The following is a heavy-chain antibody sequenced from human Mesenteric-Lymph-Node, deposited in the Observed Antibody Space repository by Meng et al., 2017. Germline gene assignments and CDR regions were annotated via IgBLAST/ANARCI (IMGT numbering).Heavy chain of an antibody. D-gene: IGHD3-22*01. CDR1: GYTFTNYG. Sequence: QVRLVQSGAEVKKPGASMKVSCKASGYTFTNYGISWVRQAPGQGLEWMGWISAYNGNTNYAQKLQGRVTMTTDTSMSTAYMELRSLRSDDTAVYYCARVSDDYDRTGYYNFDYWVQGTLVTVSS. V-gene: IGHV1-18*01. J-gene: IGHJ4*02. CDR3: ARVSDDYDRTGYYNFDY. CDR2: ISAYNGNT.